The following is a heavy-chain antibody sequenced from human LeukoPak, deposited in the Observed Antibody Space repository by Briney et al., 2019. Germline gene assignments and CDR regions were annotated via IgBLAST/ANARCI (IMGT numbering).Heavy chain of an antibody. D-gene: IGHD1-26*01. Sequence: SQTLSLTCDISGDSVSSNSAAWNWIRQSPSRGLEWLGRTYYRSQWYNEYAVSVKSRITINPDTSKNQFSLQLNSVTPEDTAVYYCGRSMGAAVDYWGQGTLVIVSS. V-gene: IGHV6-1*01. CDR2: TYYRSQWYN. J-gene: IGHJ4*02. CDR1: GDSVSSNSAA. CDR3: GRSMGAAVDY.